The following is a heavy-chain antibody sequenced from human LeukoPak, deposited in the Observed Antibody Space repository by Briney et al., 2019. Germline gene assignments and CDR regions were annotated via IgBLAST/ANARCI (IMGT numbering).Heavy chain of an antibody. J-gene: IGHJ4*02. CDR1: GFSFSNYG. CDR2: ISGSGGST. Sequence: GGSLRLSCAASGFSFSNYGMNWVRQAPGKGLEWVSAISGSGGSTYYADSVKGRFTISRDNAKHSLYLQMNSLRAEDTAVYYCATRSGWTFDYWGQGTLVTVSS. V-gene: IGHV3-23*01. D-gene: IGHD2-15*01. CDR3: ATRSGWTFDY.